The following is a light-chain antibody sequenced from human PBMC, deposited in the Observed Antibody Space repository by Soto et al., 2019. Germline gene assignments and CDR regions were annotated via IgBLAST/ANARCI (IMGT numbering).Light chain of an antibody. CDR2: GAS. CDR1: QSVSSSY. V-gene: IGKV3D-20*02. Sequence: EIVLTQSPGTLSLSPGERATLSCRASQSVSSSYLAWYQQKPGQAPRLLIYGASSRATGIPDRFSGSGSGTDVTLTISSLEPEDFAVYYCQQRSNWLWTFGQGTKVEIK. J-gene: IGKJ1*01. CDR3: QQRSNWLWT.